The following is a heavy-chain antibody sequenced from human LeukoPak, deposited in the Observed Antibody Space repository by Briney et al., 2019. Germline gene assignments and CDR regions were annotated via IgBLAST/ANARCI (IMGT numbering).Heavy chain of an antibody. CDR2: IYTSGST. D-gene: IGHD2-8*01. Sequence: PSQTLSLTCTVSGGSISSGDYYWSWIRQPAGKALEWIGRIYTSGSTNYNPSLKSRVTISVDTSKNQFSLKLSSVTAADTAVYYCARDQIDVVLMVYAKNWFDPWGQGTLVTVSS. J-gene: IGHJ5*02. CDR3: ARDQIDVVLMVYAKNWFDP. CDR1: GGSISSGDYY. V-gene: IGHV4-61*02.